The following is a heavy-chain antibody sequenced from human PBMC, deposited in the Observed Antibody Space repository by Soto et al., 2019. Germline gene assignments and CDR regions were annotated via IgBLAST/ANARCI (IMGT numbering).Heavy chain of an antibody. CDR1: GGSISSYY. D-gene: IGHD6-19*01. Sequence: PSETLSLTCTVSGGSISSYYWSWIRQPPGKGLEWIGYIYYSGSTNYNPSLKSRVTISVDTSKNQFSLKLSSVTAADTAVYYCARGSQRWLVLTHFDYWGQGTLVTVSS. CDR3: ARGSQRWLVLTHFDY. CDR2: IYYSGST. V-gene: IGHV4-59*01. J-gene: IGHJ4*02.